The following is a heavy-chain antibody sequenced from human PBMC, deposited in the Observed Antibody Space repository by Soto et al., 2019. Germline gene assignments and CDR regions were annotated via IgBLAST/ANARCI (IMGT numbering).Heavy chain of an antibody. CDR3: ARDFGVAGIYYYYGMDV. CDR2: ISAYNGNT. CDR1: GYTFTSYG. V-gene: IGHV1-18*04. J-gene: IGHJ6*02. Sequence: QVRLVQSGAEVKKPGSSVKVSCKASGYTFTSYGISWVRQAPGQGLEWMGWISAYNGNTNYAQKLQGRVTMTTDTSTSTAYMELRSLRSDDTAVYYCARDFGVAGIYYYYGMDVWGQGTTVTVSS. D-gene: IGHD3-3*01.